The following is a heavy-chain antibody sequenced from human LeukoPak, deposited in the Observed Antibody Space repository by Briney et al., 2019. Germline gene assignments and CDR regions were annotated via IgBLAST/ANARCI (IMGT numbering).Heavy chain of an antibody. D-gene: IGHD2-15*01. Sequence: GGSLRLSCAASGFTFSSYSMNWVRQAPGKGLEWVSSISSSSSYIYYADSVKGRFTISRDNAKNSLYLQMNSMRAEDTAVYYCARWYAYYYGMDVWGQGTTVTVSS. CDR3: ARWYAYYYGMDV. V-gene: IGHV3-21*01. J-gene: IGHJ6*02. CDR2: ISSSSSYI. CDR1: GFTFSSYS.